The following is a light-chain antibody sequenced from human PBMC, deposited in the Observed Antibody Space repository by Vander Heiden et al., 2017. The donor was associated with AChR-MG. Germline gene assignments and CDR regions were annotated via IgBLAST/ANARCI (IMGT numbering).Light chain of an antibody. CDR3: CSYAGGYIYV. J-gene: IGLJ1*01. V-gene: IGLV2-11*01. CDR1: SSDVGGYHY. CDR2: DVI. Sequence: QSALTQPRSVSGSPGQSVTISCTGTSSDVGGYHYVSWYQQHPGKAPKLLIYDVIKRPSGVPDRFSGSKSDNTASLTISGLQAEDEADYYCCSYAGGYIYVFGTGTKVTV.